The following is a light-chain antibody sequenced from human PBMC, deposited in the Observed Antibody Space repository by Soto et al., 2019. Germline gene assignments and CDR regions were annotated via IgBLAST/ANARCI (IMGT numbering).Light chain of an antibody. CDR3: QQRSSWPYT. CDR1: QSIGSS. J-gene: IGKJ2*01. V-gene: IGKV3-11*01. Sequence: EIVLTQSPATLSLSPGEGATLSCRASQSIGSSLAWNQQKPGQPPRLLIYDASNRATGIPARFSGSGSGTDFTLTISSREPEDFAVYYCQQRSSWPYTFGQGTKLEIK. CDR2: DAS.